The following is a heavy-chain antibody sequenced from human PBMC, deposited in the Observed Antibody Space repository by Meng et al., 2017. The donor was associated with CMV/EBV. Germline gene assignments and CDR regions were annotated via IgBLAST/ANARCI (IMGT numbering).Heavy chain of an antibody. V-gene: IGHV4-59*01. CDR3: ASSSPPGGMDV. Sequence: SETLSPTCTVPGGSISSYYWSWIRQPPGKGLEWIGYIYYSGSTNYNPPLKSRVTLSVDTSKNQFSLKLSSVTAADTAVYYCASSSPPGGMDVWGQGTTVTVSS. D-gene: IGHD6-13*01. CDR1: GGSISSYY. J-gene: IGHJ6*02. CDR2: IYYSGST.